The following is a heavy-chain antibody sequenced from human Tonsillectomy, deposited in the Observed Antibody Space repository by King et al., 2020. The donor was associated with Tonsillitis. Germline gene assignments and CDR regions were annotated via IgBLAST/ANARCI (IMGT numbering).Heavy chain of an antibody. Sequence: QLVQSGGGVVQPGRSLRLSCAASGFTFSSYAMHWVRQAPGKGLEWGAVISNCGSNKYYADTVKGRFTISRDNSKNTLDLQMNSLRAEDTAVYYCARGPTVVTPGDYWGQGTLVTVSS. V-gene: IGHV3-30-3*01. J-gene: IGHJ4*02. CDR1: GFTFSSYA. CDR3: ARGPTVVTPGDY. D-gene: IGHD4-23*01. CDR2: ISNCGSNK.